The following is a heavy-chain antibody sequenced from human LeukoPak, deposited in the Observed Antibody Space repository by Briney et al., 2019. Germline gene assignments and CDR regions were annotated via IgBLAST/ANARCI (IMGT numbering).Heavy chain of an antibody. CDR2: IDYSGST. D-gene: IGHD4-23*01. CDR3: ARVYRWAFDY. J-gene: IGHJ4*02. V-gene: IGHV4-59*01. Sequence: SETLSLTCTVSGGSISSYYWSWIRQPPGKGLEWIGYIDYSGSTNYNPSLKSRVTISVDTSKSQFSLKMRSVTAADTAVYYCARVYRWAFDYWGQGTLVTVSS. CDR1: GGSISSYY.